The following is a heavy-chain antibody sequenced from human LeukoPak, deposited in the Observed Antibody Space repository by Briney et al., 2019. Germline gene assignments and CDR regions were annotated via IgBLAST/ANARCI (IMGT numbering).Heavy chain of an antibody. V-gene: IGHV3-23*01. CDR2: ISSGGVDT. D-gene: IGHD2-2*01. CDR1: GFTLSSYN. J-gene: IGHJ4*02. Sequence: GGSLRLSCVASGFTLSSYNMKWVRQAPGKGLEWISAISSGGVDTFYADSVQGRFIVSRDISKNTLYLQMDSLRADDTAVYYCAKPSKYGNFFDYWGQGTLVTVSS. CDR3: AKPSKYGNFFDY.